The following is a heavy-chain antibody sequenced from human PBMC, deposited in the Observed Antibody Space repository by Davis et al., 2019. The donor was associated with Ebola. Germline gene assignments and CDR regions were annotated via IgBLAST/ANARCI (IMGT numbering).Heavy chain of an antibody. Sequence: PGGSLRLSCAASGFTFRTYDMHWARQTTGKGLEWVSVIGTAGDTYYRGSVKGRFTISRENARNSLYLQMNSLTAGDTAVYYCARAQFGDVVLDYWGQGTLVTVSS. CDR3: ARAQFGDVVLDY. J-gene: IGHJ4*02. D-gene: IGHD4-17*01. CDR1: GFTFRTYD. V-gene: IGHV3-13*01. CDR2: IGTAGDT.